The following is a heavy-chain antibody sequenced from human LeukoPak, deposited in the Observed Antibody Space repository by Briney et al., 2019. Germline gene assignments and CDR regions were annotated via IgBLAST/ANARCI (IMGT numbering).Heavy chain of an antibody. CDR3: AIIVGATLDAFDI. CDR2: IYHSGST. J-gene: IGHJ3*02. V-gene: IGHV4-38-2*02. CDR1: GYSISSGYY. Sequence: SETLSLTCTVSGYSISSGYYWGWIRQPPGKGLEWIGSIYHSGSTYYNPSLKSRVTISVDTSKNQFSLKLSSVTAADTAVYYCAIIVGATLDAFDIWGQGTMVTVSS. D-gene: IGHD1-26*01.